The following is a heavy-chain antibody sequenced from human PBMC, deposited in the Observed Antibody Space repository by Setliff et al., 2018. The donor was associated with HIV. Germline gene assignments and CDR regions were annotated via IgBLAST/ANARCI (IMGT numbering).Heavy chain of an antibody. J-gene: IGHJ3*02. CDR3: AREVDMVTTSDAFEI. V-gene: IGHV4-30-4*08. CDR2: IYYSGSAA. CDR1: GGSISSTNYY. Sequence: PSETLSLTCTVSGGSISSTNYYWSWIRQPPGKGLEWIGYIYYSGSAAYYNPSLQSRSTISLDTSKNQFSLRLTSVTAADTAIYYCAREVDMVTTSDAFEIWGQGTMVTVSS. D-gene: IGHD2-21*02.